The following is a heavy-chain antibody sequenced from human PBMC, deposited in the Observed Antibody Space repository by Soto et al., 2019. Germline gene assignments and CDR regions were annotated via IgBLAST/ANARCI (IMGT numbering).Heavy chain of an antibody. CDR3: ARVFSGWYWFDP. CDR1: GGSVSSGSYY. Sequence: NPSETLSLTCTVSGGSVSSGSYYWSWIRQPPGKGLEWIGYIYYSGSTNYNPSLKSRVTISVDTSKNQFSLKLSSVTAADTAVYYCARVFSGWYWFDPWGQGTLVTVSS. J-gene: IGHJ5*02. CDR2: IYYSGST. D-gene: IGHD6-19*01. V-gene: IGHV4-61*01.